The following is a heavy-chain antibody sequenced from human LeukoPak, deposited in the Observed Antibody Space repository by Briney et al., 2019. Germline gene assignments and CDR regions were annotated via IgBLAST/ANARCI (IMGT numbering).Heavy chain of an antibody. CDR3: ARDLWDH. V-gene: IGHV3-21*01. CDR2: ITSAGNFI. CDR1: GFTFSTYT. Sequence: GSLRLSCAASGFTFSTYTIIWVRQASGKGLEWVSSITSAGNFIYYADSLRGRFTVSRDNAKNSLYLQMNRLRAEDTAMYYCARDLWDHWGQGTLVTVSS. J-gene: IGHJ4*02.